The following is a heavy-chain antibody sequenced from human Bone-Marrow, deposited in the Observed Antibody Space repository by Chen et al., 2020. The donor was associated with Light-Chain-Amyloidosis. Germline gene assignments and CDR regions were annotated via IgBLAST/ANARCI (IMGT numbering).Heavy chain of an antibody. J-gene: IGHJ3*02. D-gene: IGHD6-6*01. Sequence: QVQLVQSGAEVKKPGASVKVSCKASGYTFTGYYMHWVRQAPGQGLEWMGWINPNSGGTNYAQKFQGRVTMTRDTSISTAYMELSRLRSDDTAVYYCARDLRLVARIHDAFDIWGQGTMVTVSS. V-gene: IGHV1-2*02. CDR1: GYTFTGYY. CDR3: ARDLRLVARIHDAFDI. CDR2: INPNSGGT.